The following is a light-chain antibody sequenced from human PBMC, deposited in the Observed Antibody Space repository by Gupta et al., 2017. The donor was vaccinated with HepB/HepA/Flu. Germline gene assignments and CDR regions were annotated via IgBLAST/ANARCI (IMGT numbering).Light chain of an antibody. J-gene: IGLJ2*01. CDR3: SSFRTGRTLVV. V-gene: IGLV2-14*03. Sequence: QSGLTQPASVSGSPGQSITISCTGSSGDVGGFNSVSWYQQYPGREPKLLMYDVTNRPSGVSYRFSGSKSGNTASLTISGLQAEDDADDYCSSFRTGRTLVVFGGGTKVTVL. CDR1: SGDVGGFNS. CDR2: DVT.